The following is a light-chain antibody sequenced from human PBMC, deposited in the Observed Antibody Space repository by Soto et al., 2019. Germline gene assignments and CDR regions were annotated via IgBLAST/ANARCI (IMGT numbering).Light chain of an antibody. CDR3: AAWEDSLNGVV. J-gene: IGLJ2*01. CDR2: YDD. CDR1: SSNIGNNA. V-gene: IGLV1-36*01. Sequence: QSVLTQPPSVSEAPRQRVTISCSGSSSNIGNNAVHWYQQLPGKAPKLLIYYDDLLTSGVSDRFSGSKSGTSASLAISGLQSEDEADYYCAAWEDSLNGVVFGGGTKLTVL.